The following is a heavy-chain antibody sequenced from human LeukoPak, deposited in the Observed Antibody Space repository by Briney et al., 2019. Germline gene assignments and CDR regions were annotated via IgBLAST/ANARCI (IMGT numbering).Heavy chain of an antibody. CDR2: ITSGSSSI. D-gene: IGHD1-26*01. V-gene: IGHV3-21*01. J-gene: IGHJ4*02. CDR1: GFTFSNNN. Sequence: GGSLRLSCTASGFTFSNNNMNWARQAPGRGLEWVSSITSGSSSIFYADSVKGRFTISRDNAKSSLYLQMNSLRAEDTAVYYCARYSGTYRDYWGQGTLVTVSS. CDR3: ARYSGTYRDY.